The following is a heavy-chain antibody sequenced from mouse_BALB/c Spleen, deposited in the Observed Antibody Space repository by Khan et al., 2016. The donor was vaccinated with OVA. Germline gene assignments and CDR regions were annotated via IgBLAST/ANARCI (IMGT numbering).Heavy chain of an antibody. V-gene: IGHV9-3-1*01. D-gene: IGHD3-3*01. CDR1: GYTFTNYG. CDR3: ARGGRRAMDY. CDR2: IYTYTGEP. Sequence: QIQLVQSGPDLKKPGETVKISCKASGYTFTNYGINWVKQAPGKGLKWMGWIYTYTGEPTYADDFKGRFAFSLETSASIAYLQINNLKNEDTATYFCARGGRRAMDYWGQGTSVTVSS. J-gene: IGHJ4*01.